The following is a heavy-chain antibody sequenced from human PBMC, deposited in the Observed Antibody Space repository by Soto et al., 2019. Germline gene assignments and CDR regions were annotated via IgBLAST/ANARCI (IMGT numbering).Heavy chain of an antibody. V-gene: IGHV3-74*01. CDR2: MNSDGRTT. J-gene: IGHJ4*02. CDR3: ATAEVDY. CDR1: GFTFGNSW. Sequence: SGGSLRLSCAASGFTFGNSWMHWVRQAPGKGLEWVSRMNSDGRTTNYADSVKGRFTVSRDNAKNTLYLQMNSLRVEDTAVYYCATAEVDYWGPGTLVTVSS.